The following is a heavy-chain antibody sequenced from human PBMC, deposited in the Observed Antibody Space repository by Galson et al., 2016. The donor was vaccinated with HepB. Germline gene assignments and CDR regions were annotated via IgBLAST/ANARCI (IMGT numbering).Heavy chain of an antibody. CDR3: ARDAPSGKLFFLLDF. CDR1: GFTFSSYA. Sequence: SLRLSCAASGFTFSSYAMHWVRQAPGKGLEWVAVISYDGSNKYFADSVEGRFTISRDNSKNTLYLQMNSLRPEDTAVYYCARDAPSGKLFFLLDFWGQGTLVTVSP. J-gene: IGHJ4*02. V-gene: IGHV3-30*04. CDR2: ISYDGSNK. D-gene: IGHD6-25*01.